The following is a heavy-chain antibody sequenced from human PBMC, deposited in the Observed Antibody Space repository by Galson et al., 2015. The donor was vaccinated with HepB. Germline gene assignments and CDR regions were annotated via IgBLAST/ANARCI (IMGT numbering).Heavy chain of an antibody. Sequence: LRLSCAASGFTFSSYWMSWVRQAPGKGLEWVANIKQDGSEKYYVDSVKGRFTISRDNAKNPLYLQMNSLRAEDTAVYYCARGVDYYDSSGYHFGPTPNNDAFDIWGQGTMVTVSS. V-gene: IGHV3-7*03. CDR3: ARGVDYYDSSGYHFGPTPNNDAFDI. D-gene: IGHD3-22*01. CDR1: GFTFSSYW. CDR2: IKQDGSEK. J-gene: IGHJ3*02.